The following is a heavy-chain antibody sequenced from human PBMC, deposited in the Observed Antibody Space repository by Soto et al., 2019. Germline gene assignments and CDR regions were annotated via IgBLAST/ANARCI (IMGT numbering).Heavy chain of an antibody. D-gene: IGHD2-2*01. CDR3: ASTGGIVVVPAARGHYYYYYMDV. CDR1: GGSISSYY. Sequence: PSETLSLTCTVSGGSISSYYWSWIRQPPGKGLEWIGYIYYSGSTNYNPSLKSRVTISVDTSKNQFSLKLSSVTAADTAVYYCASTGGIVVVPAARGHYYYYYMDVWGKGTTVTVSS. V-gene: IGHV4-59*08. J-gene: IGHJ6*03. CDR2: IYYSGST.